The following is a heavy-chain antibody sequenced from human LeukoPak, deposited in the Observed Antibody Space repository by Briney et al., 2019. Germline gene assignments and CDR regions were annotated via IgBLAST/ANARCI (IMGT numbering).Heavy chain of an antibody. D-gene: IGHD3-10*02. CDR1: GFTFISYE. J-gene: IGHJ6*04. CDR2: ISSSGSTI. CDR3: AELGITMIGGV. Sequence: GSLRLSCGASGFTFISYEMNWVRQAPGKGLEWVSYISSSGSTIYYADSVKGRFTISRDNAKNSLYLQMNSLRAEDTAVYYCAELGITMIGGVWGKGTTVTISS. V-gene: IGHV3-48*03.